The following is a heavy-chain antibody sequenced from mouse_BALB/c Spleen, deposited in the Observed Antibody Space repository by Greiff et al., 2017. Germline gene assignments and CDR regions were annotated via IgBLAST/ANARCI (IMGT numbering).Heavy chain of an antibody. V-gene: IGHV5-17*02. J-gene: IGHJ4*01. CDR2: ISSGSSTI. Sequence: QLPEPGGGLVHPGGARKLSGAAPGFTFRSFGMTWVRQAPEKGLEWVEYISSGSSTIYYADTVKGRFTISRDNPKNTLFLQMTSLRSEDTAMYYCARSDCNYPYAMDDWGQGTSVTVSA. D-gene: IGHD2-1*01. CDR3: ARSDCNYPYAMDD. CDR1: GFTFRSFG.